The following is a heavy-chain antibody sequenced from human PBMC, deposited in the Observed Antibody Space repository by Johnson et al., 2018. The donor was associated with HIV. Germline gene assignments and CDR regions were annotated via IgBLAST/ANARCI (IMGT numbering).Heavy chain of an antibody. J-gene: IGHJ3*02. V-gene: IGHV3-30-3*01. CDR3: ASRRDCGGDCYSAFDI. CDR2: ISYDGSNK. Sequence: QVQLVESGGGVVQPGRSLRLSCAASGFTFSDYYMSWIRQAPGKGLEWVAVISYDGSNKYYADSVKGRFTISRDNSKTKLYLQMNRLRAEDTTVYYCASRRDCGGDCYSAFDIWGQGTMVTVSS. D-gene: IGHD2-21*02. CDR1: GFTFSDYY.